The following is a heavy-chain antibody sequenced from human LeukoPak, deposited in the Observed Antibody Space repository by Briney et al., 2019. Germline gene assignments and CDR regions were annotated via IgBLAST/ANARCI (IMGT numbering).Heavy chain of an antibody. V-gene: IGHV4-59*01. Sequence: SETLSLTCTVSGGSIRSYYWSWIRQPPGKGLEWIGYIYYSGTTNSGTTNYNPSLKSRVTISVDTSKNQFSLKLNSVTAADTAVYYCARLRSGGYFEYWGQGTLVTVSS. CDR2: IYYSGTTNSGTT. CDR1: GGSIRSYY. D-gene: IGHD4-17*01. J-gene: IGHJ4*02. CDR3: ARLRSGGYFEY.